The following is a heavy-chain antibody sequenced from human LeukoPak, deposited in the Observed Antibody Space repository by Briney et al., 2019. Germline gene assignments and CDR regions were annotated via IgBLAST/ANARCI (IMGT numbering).Heavy chain of an antibody. V-gene: IGHV4-39*07. CDR2: IYYSGST. Sequence: SETLSLTCTVSGGSISSSRYYWGWIRQPPGKGLEWIGRIYYSGSTYYNRYLKSRATISVDTSKKQFSLNLTSVTAADTAVYYCARGEDGTGDYRPTYFDSWGQGTLVTVSS. CDR3: ARGEDGTGDYRPTYFDS. J-gene: IGHJ4*02. CDR1: GGSISSSRYY. D-gene: IGHD4-17*01.